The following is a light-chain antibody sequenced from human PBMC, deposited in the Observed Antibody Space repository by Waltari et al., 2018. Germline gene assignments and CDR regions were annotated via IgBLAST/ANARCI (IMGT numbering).Light chain of an antibody. J-gene: IGLJ3*02. CDR2: DVD. CDR3: CSFAGSYTWV. Sequence: QSALTQPRSVSGSPGQSVTLSCTGTSSDIGGYKYVPWYQQHPGKAPKLVIYDVDKRPSAVPDPFSGSKAGNTASLTISGLQTDDEAEYFCCSFAGSYTWVFGGGTELTVL. CDR1: SSDIGGYKY. V-gene: IGLV2-11*01.